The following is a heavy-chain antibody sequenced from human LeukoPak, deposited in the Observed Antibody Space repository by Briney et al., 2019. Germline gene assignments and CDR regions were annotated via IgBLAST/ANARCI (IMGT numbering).Heavy chain of an antibody. CDR1: GGTFSSYA. Sequence: SVKVSCKASGGTFSSYATSWVRQAPGQGLEWMGRIIPILGIANYAQKFQGRVTITADKSTSTAYMELSSLRSEDTAVYYCATEAYDVVQWLGLIDYWGQGTLVTVSS. CDR2: IIPILGIA. D-gene: IGHD6-19*01. V-gene: IGHV1-69*04. CDR3: ATEAYDVVQWLGLIDY. J-gene: IGHJ4*02.